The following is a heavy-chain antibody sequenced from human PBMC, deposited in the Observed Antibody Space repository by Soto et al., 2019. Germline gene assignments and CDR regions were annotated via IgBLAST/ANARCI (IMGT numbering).Heavy chain of an antibody. CDR2: IYSGGST. Sequence: PGGSLRLSCAASGFTVSSNYMSWVRQAPGKGLEWVSVIYSGGSTYYADSVKGRFTISRDNSKNTLYLQMNSLRAEDTAVYYCARDPSPGVATILYWGQGTLVTVSS. CDR3: ARDPSPGVATILY. CDR1: GFTVSSNY. V-gene: IGHV3-66*01. J-gene: IGHJ4*02. D-gene: IGHD5-12*01.